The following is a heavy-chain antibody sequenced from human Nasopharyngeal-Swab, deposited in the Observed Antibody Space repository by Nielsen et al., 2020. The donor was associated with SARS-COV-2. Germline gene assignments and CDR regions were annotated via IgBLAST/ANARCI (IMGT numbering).Heavy chain of an antibody. J-gene: IGHJ5*02. CDR1: GGTFSSYA. Sequence: SVKVSCKASGGTFSSYAISWERQAPGQGLEWMGGIIPIFGTANYAQKFQGRVTITADESTRTAYMELSSLRSEDTAVYYCAREGITMLRFNWFDPWGQGTLVTVSS. D-gene: IGHD3-10*01. CDR2: IIPIFGTA. CDR3: AREGITMLRFNWFDP. V-gene: IGHV1-69*13.